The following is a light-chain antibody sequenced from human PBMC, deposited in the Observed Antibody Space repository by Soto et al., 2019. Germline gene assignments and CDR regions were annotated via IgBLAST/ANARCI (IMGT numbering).Light chain of an antibody. V-gene: IGKV3-15*01. CDR2: GAS. Sequence: EIVMTKSPVTLSVSPGERATLSCRASHTVRSDFAWYQQKPGQAPRLLIYGASIRATGIPARFSGSGSGTEFTLTITSLQPEDFATYYCQQSGDTPPWTFGQGTKVDI. CDR3: QQSGDTPPWT. CDR1: HTVRSD. J-gene: IGKJ1*01.